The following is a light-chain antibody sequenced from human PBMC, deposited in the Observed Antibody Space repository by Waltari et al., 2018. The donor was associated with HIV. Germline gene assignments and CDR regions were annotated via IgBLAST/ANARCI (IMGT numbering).Light chain of an antibody. Sequence: QSALTQPASVSGSFGQSITISSTVTSSDVGGYNLFSRYQHHPGKAPKLSIYEVYKRPSGVSNRFAGSKSGNSASLTISGLQAEDEADYYCCSYAGSNIPFGGGTKVTVL. CDR1: SSDVGGYNL. CDR3: CSYAGSNIP. CDR2: EVY. J-gene: IGLJ2*01. V-gene: IGLV2-23*02.